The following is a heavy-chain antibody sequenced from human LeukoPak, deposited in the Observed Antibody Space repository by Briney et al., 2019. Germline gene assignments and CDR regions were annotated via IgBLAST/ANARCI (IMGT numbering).Heavy chain of an antibody. CDR1: GGSISSYY. CDR2: IYTSGST. CDR3: ARDTGDYCGGDCSNYYYYGMDV. V-gene: IGHV4-4*07. Sequence: SETLSLTCTVSGGSISSYYWSWIRQPAGKGLEWIGRIYTSGSTNYNPSLKSRVTMSVDTSKNQFSLKLSSVTAADTAVYYCARDTGDYCGGDCSNYYYYGMDVWGQGTTVTVSS. J-gene: IGHJ6*02. D-gene: IGHD2-21*02.